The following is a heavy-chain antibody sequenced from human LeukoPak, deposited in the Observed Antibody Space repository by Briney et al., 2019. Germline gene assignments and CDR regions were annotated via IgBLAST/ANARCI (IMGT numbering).Heavy chain of an antibody. D-gene: IGHD7-27*01. V-gene: IGHV1-8*01. CDR1: GGTFTSYD. J-gene: IGHJ4*02. CDR3: ARGPPNWGYDY. Sequence: ASVKVSCKASGGTFTSYDFNWVRQATGQRPEWMGWMSPNSGDTGYAQKFQDRVTMTRNTSISTAYMELSSLRSDDTAVYYCARGPPNWGYDYWGPGTLVTVSS. CDR2: MSPNSGDT.